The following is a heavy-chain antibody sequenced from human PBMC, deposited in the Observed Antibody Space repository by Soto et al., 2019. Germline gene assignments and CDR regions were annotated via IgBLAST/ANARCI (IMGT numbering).Heavy chain of an antibody. Sequence: PSQTLSLTCAISGDSVSSNSAAWNWIRQSPSRGLEWLGRTYYRSKWYNDYAVSVKSRITINPDTSKNQFSLQLNSVTPEDTAVYYCARELLWFGELLSNAMFDYWGQGTLVTVS. CDR2: TYYRSKWYN. V-gene: IGHV6-1*01. J-gene: IGHJ4*02. CDR3: ARELLWFGELLSNAMFDY. CDR1: GDSVSSNSAA. D-gene: IGHD3-10*01.